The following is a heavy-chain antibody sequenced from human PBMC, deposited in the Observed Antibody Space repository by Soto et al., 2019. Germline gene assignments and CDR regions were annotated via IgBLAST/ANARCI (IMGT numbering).Heavy chain of an antibody. D-gene: IGHD2-15*01. J-gene: IGHJ3*02. CDR1: GFTVSSYY. Sequence: GGSLRLSCAASGFTVSSYYMTWVRLAPGKGLEWVSVIYSGGDTFFADSVRGRFTLSRENSKNTLYLQMNSLRAEDTAVYYCARVGYCSGGSCYVNGDFDIWGPGTMVTVSS. CDR3: ARVGYCSGGSCYVNGDFDI. V-gene: IGHV3-53*01. CDR2: IYSGGDT.